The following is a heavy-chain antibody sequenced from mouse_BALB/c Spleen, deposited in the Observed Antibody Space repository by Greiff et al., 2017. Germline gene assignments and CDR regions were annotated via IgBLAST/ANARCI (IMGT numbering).Heavy chain of an antibody. D-gene: IGHD1-2*01. CDR3: ARGVTTADYYAMDY. Sequence: QVQLKESGAELVRPGTSVKVSCKASGYAFTNYLIEWVKQRPGQGLEWIGVINPGSGGTNYNEKFKGKATLTADKSSSTAYMQLSSLTSDYSAVYFCARGVTTADYYAMDYWGQGTSVTVSS. J-gene: IGHJ4*01. V-gene: IGHV1-54*01. CDR2: INPGSGGT. CDR1: GYAFTNYL.